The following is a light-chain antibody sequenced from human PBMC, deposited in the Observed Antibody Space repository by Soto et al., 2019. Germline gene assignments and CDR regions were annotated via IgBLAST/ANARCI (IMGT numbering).Light chain of an antibody. CDR1: ESVSSSY. CDR2: GTS. CDR3: QQYGSPPYT. Sequence: VLTQSPGTLSLSPGERVTLSCRTSESVSSSYLAWYQQKPGQAPRLLIWGTSSRATDIPERFSGSGSGTDFTLTISRLDPEDFAVYYCQQYGSPPYTFGQGTKLEIK. J-gene: IGKJ2*01. V-gene: IGKV3-20*01.